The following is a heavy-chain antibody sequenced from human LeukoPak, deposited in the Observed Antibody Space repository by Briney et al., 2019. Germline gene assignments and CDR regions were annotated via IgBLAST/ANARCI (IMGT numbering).Heavy chain of an antibody. CDR1: GFTFSSYW. Sequence: PGGSLRLSCAASGFTFSSYWMSWVRQAPGKGLEWVANIKQDGSQKYYVDSVKGRFTISRDNSKSTLFLQMNSLRAEDTAVYYCARDRFGNSLPNDCWGQGTLVTVSS. CDR3: ARDRFGNSLPNDC. CDR2: IKQDGSQK. D-gene: IGHD3-3*01. V-gene: IGHV3-7*01. J-gene: IGHJ4*02.